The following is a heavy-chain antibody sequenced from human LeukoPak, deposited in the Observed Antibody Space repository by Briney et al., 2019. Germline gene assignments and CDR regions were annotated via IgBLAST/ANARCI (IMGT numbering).Heavy chain of an antibody. CDR1: GGPTSSGGYY. V-gene: IGHV4-31*03. CDR2: IYYSGST. Sequence: PSETLSLTCTVSGGPTSSGGYYWSWIRQHPGKGLEWIGYIYYSGSTYYNPSLKSRVTISVDTSKNQFSLKLSSVTAADTAVYYCARESSGSGWDTFDYWGQGTLVTVSS. CDR3: ARESSGSGWDTFDY. D-gene: IGHD6-19*01. J-gene: IGHJ4*02.